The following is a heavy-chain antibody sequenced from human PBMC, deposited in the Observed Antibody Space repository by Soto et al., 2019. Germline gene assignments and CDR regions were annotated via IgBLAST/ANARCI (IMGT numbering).Heavy chain of an antibody. CDR2: IYHSGST. V-gene: IGHV4-30-2*01. CDR3: ARVRSGWGIDY. J-gene: IGHJ4*02. Sequence: QLQLQESGSGLVKPSQTLSLTCAVSGGSISSGGYSWSWIRQPPGKGLEYIGYIYHSGSTYYNPSLKNQATISVHRSKNPFSLKLSSVTAADAAVYYCARVRSGWGIDYWGQGTLVTVSS. D-gene: IGHD6-19*01. CDR1: GGSISSGGYS.